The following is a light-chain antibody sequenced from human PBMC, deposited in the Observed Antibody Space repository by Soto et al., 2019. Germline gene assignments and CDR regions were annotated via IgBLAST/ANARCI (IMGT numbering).Light chain of an antibody. CDR1: QDIGNY. J-gene: IGKJ1*01. V-gene: IGKV1-27*01. CDR3: QNYNSVPRAWT. Sequence: DIQMTQSPSSLSASVGDSVTITCRASQDIGNYLAWSHQKAGKAPKVIIHDASTLQSGVPSRFSGSGSGTVFSLTINRLQPEDVGTYYCQNYNSVPRAWTFGQGTKVEI. CDR2: DAS.